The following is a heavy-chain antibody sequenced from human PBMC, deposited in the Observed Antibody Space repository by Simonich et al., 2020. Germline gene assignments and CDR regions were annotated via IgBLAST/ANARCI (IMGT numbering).Heavy chain of an antibody. CDR3: ARASRGTWWYYYFDY. CDR2: RSAYNGNT. D-gene: IGHD2-15*01. CDR1: GYTFTSYG. Sequence: QVQLVQSGAEVKKPGASVKVSCKASGYTFTSYGISWGRQAPGQGLEWMECRSAYNGNTNYAQKLQGRVTMTTDTSTSTAYMELRSLRSDDTAVYYCARASRGTWWYYYFDYWGQGTLVTVSS. J-gene: IGHJ4*02. V-gene: IGHV1-18*01.